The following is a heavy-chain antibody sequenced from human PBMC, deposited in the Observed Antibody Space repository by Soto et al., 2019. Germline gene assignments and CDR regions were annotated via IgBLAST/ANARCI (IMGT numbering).Heavy chain of an antibody. V-gene: IGHV1-69*01. CDR3: ARSQGSCTSLEIYYYYYYGMDG. CDR2: IIPISDTT. J-gene: IGHJ6*02. D-gene: IGHD2-2*01. Sequence: QVQLVQSGAEVKKPGSSVKVSCKASGGTFSSYAISWVRQAPGQGLEWMGGIIPISDTTNYAQKFQGRVTIAADESTSTAYMELSSLSLEDTAVYYCARSQGSCTSLEIYYYYYYGMDGWGQGTTVTVSS. CDR1: GGTFSSYA.